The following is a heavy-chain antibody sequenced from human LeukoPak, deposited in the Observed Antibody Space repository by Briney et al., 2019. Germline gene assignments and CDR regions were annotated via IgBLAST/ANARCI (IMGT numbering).Heavy chain of an antibody. D-gene: IGHD5-24*01. Sequence: PSETLSLTCTVSGGSISSYYCSWIRQPPGKGLEWIGYIYYSGSTNYNPSLKSRVTISVDTSKNQFSLKLSSVTAADTAVYYCARESWLHSFFDYWGQGTLVTVSS. J-gene: IGHJ4*02. CDR2: IYYSGST. V-gene: IGHV4-59*01. CDR3: ARESWLHSFFDY. CDR1: GGSISSYY.